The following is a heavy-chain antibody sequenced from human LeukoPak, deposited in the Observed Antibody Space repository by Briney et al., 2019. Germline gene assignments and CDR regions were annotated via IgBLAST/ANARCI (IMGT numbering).Heavy chain of an antibody. D-gene: IGHD3-10*01. V-gene: IGHV4-59*01. Sequence: SETLSLTCTVSGGSISTFYWSWIRQPPGKGLEWIGYIYYSGSTNYNPSLKRRVTISLDTSKNQFSLKLSSVTAADTAVYYCARGYGLGSYYKFFDFWGQGSLVTVSS. CDR1: GGSISTFY. J-gene: IGHJ4*02. CDR3: ARGYGLGSYYKFFDF. CDR2: IYYSGST.